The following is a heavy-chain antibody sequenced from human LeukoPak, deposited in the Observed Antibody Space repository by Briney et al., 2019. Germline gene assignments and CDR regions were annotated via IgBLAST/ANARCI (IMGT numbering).Heavy chain of an antibody. CDR1: GFTFINAW. Sequence: PGGSLRLSCAASGFTFINAWMSWVRQAPGKGLEWVGRIKRKSDGGTIDYAAPVNGRFTISRDDSQSTLFLQMNSLKIEDTAVYYCTTDNDYGDYGLDYWGQGTLVTVSS. J-gene: IGHJ4*02. CDR2: IKRKSDGGTI. CDR3: TTDNDYGDYGLDY. V-gene: IGHV3-15*01. D-gene: IGHD4-17*01.